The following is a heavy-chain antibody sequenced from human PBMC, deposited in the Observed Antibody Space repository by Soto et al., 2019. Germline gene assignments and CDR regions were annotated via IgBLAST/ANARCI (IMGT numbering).Heavy chain of an antibody. J-gene: IGHJ4*02. V-gene: IGHV3-72*01. Sequence: GGSLRLSCAASGFTCSDHYMDWVRQAPGKGLEWVGRIRNKANSYTTEYAASVKGRFTISRDDSQSSLYLQMNSLKTEDTAVYYCSRAGILTTPYYFDYSGQGTLVTVSS. CDR1: GFTCSDHY. CDR2: IRNKANSYTT. D-gene: IGHD4-4*01. CDR3: SRAGILTTPYYFDY.